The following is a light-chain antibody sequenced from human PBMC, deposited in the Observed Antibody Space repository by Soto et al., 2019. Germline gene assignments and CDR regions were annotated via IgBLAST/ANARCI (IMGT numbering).Light chain of an antibody. CDR3: AAWDDSLSVYV. CDR2: RNN. V-gene: IGLV1-47*01. J-gene: IGLJ1*01. Sequence: QSVLTQPHSASGTPGQRVTISCSGSIXNIGSNPVYWHQQLPGTAPKLLIFRNNQRPSGVPDRFSDSKSGTSASLAISGLRSEDEADYYCAAWDDSLSVYVFGTGTKVNFL. CDR1: IXNIGSNP.